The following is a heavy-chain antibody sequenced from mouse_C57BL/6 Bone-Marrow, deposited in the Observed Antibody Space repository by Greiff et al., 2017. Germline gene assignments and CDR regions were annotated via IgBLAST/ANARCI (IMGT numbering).Heavy chain of an antibody. CDR3: ARSIYYGSSLDY. CDR1: GYTFTSYW. CDR2: IDPSDSYT. V-gene: IGHV1-69*01. Sequence: QVQLQQPGAELVMPGASVKLSCKASGYTFTSYWMHWVKQRPGQGLEWIGEIDPSDSYTNYNQKFKGKSTLTVDKSSSTAYMQLSSLTSEDSAVYYCARSIYYGSSLDYWGQGTTRTVSS. J-gene: IGHJ2*01. D-gene: IGHD1-1*01.